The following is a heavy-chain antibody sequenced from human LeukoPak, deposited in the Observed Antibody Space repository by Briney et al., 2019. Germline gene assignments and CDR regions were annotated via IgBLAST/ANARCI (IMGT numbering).Heavy chain of an antibody. CDR1: GFTFSSYA. D-gene: IGHD3-10*01. CDR3: AKDEAGYYGSGTFDY. Sequence: GGSLRLSCAAPGFTFSSYAMSWVRQAPGKGLERVSPISGSGGSTYYEDSVKGRFTISRDNSKNTLYLQMNSLRAEDTAVYYCAKDEAGYYGSGTFDYWGQGTLVTVSS. CDR2: ISGSGGST. V-gene: IGHV3-23*01. J-gene: IGHJ4*02.